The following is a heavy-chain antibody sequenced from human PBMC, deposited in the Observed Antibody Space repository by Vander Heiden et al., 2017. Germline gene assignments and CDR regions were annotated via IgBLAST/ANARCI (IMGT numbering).Heavy chain of an antibody. CDR1: GGPIRSGDYY. V-gene: IGHV4-30-4*01. J-gene: IGHJ5*02. Sequence: QVHLQDSRPGLVKPSQTLSLPCTVSGGPIRSGDYYWSWIRQPPGKGLEWIGYIYYSGSTYYNPSLKSRVTISVDTSKNQFSLKLSSVTAADTAVYYCAGGSGYYIDWFDPWGQGTLVTVSS. CDR3: AGGSGYYIDWFDP. D-gene: IGHD3-3*01. CDR2: IYYSGST.